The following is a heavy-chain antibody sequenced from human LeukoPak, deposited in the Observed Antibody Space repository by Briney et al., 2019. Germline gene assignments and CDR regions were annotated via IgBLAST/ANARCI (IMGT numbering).Heavy chain of an antibody. J-gene: IGHJ4*02. CDR2: IYHTGHT. D-gene: IGHD3-10*01. CDR1: GGSISSGVYP. Sequence: PSQTLSLTCAVSGGSISSGVYPWSSIRQPPGKGLEWIGYIYHTGHTSYTPSLKSRVTISVDMSKNHFSLKLSSVTAADTAVYYCARGFYGSGSQFDYWGQGTLVTVSS. V-gene: IGHV4-30-2*01. CDR3: ARGFYGSGSQFDY.